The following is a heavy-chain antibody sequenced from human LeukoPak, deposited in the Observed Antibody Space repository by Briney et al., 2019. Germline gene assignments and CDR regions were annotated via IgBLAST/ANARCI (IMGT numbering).Heavy chain of an antibody. V-gene: IGHV3-7*01. CDR3: ASPYCSSTTCYPRTFHH. J-gene: IGHJ1*01. D-gene: IGHD2-2*01. CDR1: GFTFSSNW. Sequence: GGSLRLSCAASGFTFSSNWMSWVRHAPGKGLEWVANIKQDGSEKYYVDSVKGRFTISRDNAKNSLYLQMNSLRAEDTAVYYCASPYCSSTTCYPRTFHHWGQGTLVTVSS. CDR2: IKQDGSEK.